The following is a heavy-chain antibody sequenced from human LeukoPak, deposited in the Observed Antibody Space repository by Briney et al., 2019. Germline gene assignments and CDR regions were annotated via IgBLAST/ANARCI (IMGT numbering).Heavy chain of an antibody. Sequence: SGPTLVNPTQTLTLTCTFSGFSLSTSGMCVSWIRQPPGKALEWLARIDWDDDKYYSTSLMPRLTISQNTSKNQVVLTMTNMDPVDTATYFCARGRIAVAGNRYPKFDYWGQGTLVTVSS. D-gene: IGHD6-19*01. J-gene: IGHJ4*02. V-gene: IGHV2-70*11. CDR3: ARGRIAVAGNRYPKFDY. CDR1: GFSLSTSGMC. CDR2: IDWDDDK.